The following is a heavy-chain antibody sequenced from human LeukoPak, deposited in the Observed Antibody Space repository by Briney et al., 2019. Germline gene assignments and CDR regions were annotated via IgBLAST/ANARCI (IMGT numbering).Heavy chain of an antibody. D-gene: IGHD3-22*01. CDR1: GFTFSSYA. V-gene: IGHV3-23*01. CDR2: ISGSGGST. Sequence: GGSLRLSCAASGFTFSSYAMSWVRQAPGKGLEWVSAISGSGGSTYYADSVKGRFTISRDNSKNTLYLQMNSLRAEDTAVYYCAKNYYDSSGYYYYCMDVWGKGTTVTVSS. J-gene: IGHJ6*03. CDR3: AKNYYDSSGYYYYCMDV.